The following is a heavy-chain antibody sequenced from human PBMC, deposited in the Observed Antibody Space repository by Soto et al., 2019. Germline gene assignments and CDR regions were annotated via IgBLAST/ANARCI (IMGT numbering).Heavy chain of an antibody. CDR3: ARGAIFDY. CDR2: INRSGST. CDR1: GGSFSGYY. Sequence: QVHLQQWGAGLLRPSETLSLTCAVYGGSFSGYYWSWIRQPPGKGLEWIGEINRSGSTDYNPSLKSRVTMSLDTSNNQFSLRLISVPAADTAVYYCARGAIFDYWGQGTLITVSS. D-gene: IGHD3-3*02. J-gene: IGHJ4*02. V-gene: IGHV4-34*01.